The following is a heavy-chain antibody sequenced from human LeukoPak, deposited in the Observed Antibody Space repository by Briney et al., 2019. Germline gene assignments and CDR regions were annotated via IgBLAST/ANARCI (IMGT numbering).Heavy chain of an antibody. CDR1: GDSISSSSYY. J-gene: IGHJ4*02. Sequence: SETLSLTCTVSGDSISSSSYYWGWIRQPPGKGLECIGSIYYSGSTYYNPSLKSRVTISADTSTNQFSPKLSSVTAADTAVYYCARTGGANPTWFTYYFDYWGQGTLVTVSS. CDR3: ARTGGANPTWFTYYFDY. V-gene: IGHV4-39*01. CDR2: IYYSGST. D-gene: IGHD3-10*01.